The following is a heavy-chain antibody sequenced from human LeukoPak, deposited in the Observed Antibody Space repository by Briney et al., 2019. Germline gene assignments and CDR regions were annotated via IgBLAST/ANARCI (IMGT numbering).Heavy chain of an antibody. CDR2: INPSGGST. Sequence: ASVKVSCKASGYTFTSYYMHWVRQAPGQGLEWMGIINPSGGSTSYAQKFQGRVTMTRDMSTSTVYMELSSLRSEDTAVYYCARDLSPIVVVPAAPGYWFDPWGQGTLVTVSS. CDR1: GYTFTSYY. D-gene: IGHD2-2*01. J-gene: IGHJ5*02. V-gene: IGHV1-46*01. CDR3: ARDLSPIVVVPAAPGYWFDP.